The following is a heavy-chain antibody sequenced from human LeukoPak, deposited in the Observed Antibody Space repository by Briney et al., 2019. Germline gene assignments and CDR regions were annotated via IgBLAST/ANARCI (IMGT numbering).Heavy chain of an antibody. D-gene: IGHD3-3*01. CDR2: SYFTGST. Sequence: SETLSLTCTVSGASISSSSYYWGWIRQPPGKGLQWIGSSYFTGSTYYNPSLKSRATISVDTYKNQFSLKLSSVSAADTAVYYCARVGVDFWSGYQGVIDYWGQGTLVTVSS. CDR1: GASISSSSYY. J-gene: IGHJ4*02. V-gene: IGHV4-39*07. CDR3: ARVGVDFWSGYQGVIDY.